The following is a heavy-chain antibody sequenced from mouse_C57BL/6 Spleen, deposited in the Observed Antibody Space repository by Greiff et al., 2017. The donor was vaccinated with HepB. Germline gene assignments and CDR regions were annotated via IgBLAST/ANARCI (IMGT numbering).Heavy chain of an antibody. D-gene: IGHD2-1*01. J-gene: IGHJ1*03. V-gene: IGHV1-26*01. CDR1: GYTFTDYY. CDR2: INPNNGGT. Sequence: EVQLQQSGPELVKPGASVKISCKASGYTFTDYYMNWVKQSHGKSLEWIGDINPNNGGTSYNQKFKGKATLTVDKSSSTAYMELRSLTSEDSAVYYCARPIYYGNPGYFDVWGTGTTVTVSS. CDR3: ARPIYYGNPGYFDV.